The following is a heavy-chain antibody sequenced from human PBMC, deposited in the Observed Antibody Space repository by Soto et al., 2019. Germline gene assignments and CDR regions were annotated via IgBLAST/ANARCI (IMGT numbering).Heavy chain of an antibody. Sequence: QVQLQESGPGLVKPSETLSLTCTVSGGSLSNYYWSWIRQPPGKGLEWIGYIYYSGRTNYNPSLKSRLTMSVDTSKNQVSLKLISVTAADTAVYYCARNDHGGNPFFANWGQGTLVTVSS. D-gene: IGHD4-17*01. CDR2: IYYSGRT. J-gene: IGHJ4*02. CDR3: ARNDHGGNPFFAN. V-gene: IGHV4-59*01. CDR1: GGSLSNYY.